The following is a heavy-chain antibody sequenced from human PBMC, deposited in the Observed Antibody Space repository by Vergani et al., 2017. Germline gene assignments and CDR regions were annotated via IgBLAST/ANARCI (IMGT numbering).Heavy chain of an antibody. CDR1: GFTSSSYG. CDR2: IWYDGSNK. J-gene: IGHJ4*02. D-gene: IGHD2-15*01. V-gene: IGHV3-33*01. CDR3: ARDPGGRLDY. Sequence: QVQLVESGGGVVQPGRSLRLSCAASGFTSSSYGMHWVRQAPGKGLEWVAVIWYDGSNKYYADSVKGRFTISRDNSKNTLYLQMNSLRAEDTAVYYCARDPGGRLDYWGQGTLVTVSS.